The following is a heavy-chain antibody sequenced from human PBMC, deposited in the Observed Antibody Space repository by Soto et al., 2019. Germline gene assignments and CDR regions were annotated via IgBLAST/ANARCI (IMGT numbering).Heavy chain of an antibody. CDR3: ARDRFMPGIAAAGFHYGMAV. Sequence: SETLSLTCTVSGGSVSSGSYYWSWIRQPPGKGLEWIGYIYYSGSTNYNPSLKSRVTISVDTSKNQFSLKLSSVTAADTAVYYCARDRFMPGIAAAGFHYGMAVWGQGTTVTVSS. CDR1: GGSVSSGSYY. J-gene: IGHJ6*02. CDR2: IYYSGST. D-gene: IGHD6-13*01. V-gene: IGHV4-61*01.